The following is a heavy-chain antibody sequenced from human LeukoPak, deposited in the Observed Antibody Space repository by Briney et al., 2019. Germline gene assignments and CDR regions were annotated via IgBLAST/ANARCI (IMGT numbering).Heavy chain of an antibody. CDR3: AKGSYDSSGYHLDY. V-gene: IGHV3-30*18. CDR2: ISYDGSNK. CDR1: GFTSSRYG. Sequence: GRSLILSCAASGFTSSRYGIHWGRRAPGKGREWVAVISYDGSNKYYADSVKGRFTISRDNSRNTLSLQTNSLRAEDTAVYYCAKGSYDSSGYHLDYWGQGTLVTVSS. J-gene: IGHJ4*02. D-gene: IGHD3-22*01.